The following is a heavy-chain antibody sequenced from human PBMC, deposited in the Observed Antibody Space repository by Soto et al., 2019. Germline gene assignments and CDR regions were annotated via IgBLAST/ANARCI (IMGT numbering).Heavy chain of an antibody. J-gene: IGHJ4*02. Sequence: ASVKVFCKASGYTFTSYYMHWVRQAPGQGLEWMGIINPSGGSTRYAQKFQGRVTMTRDTSTSTVYMELSSLRSEDTAVYYCARGLIYDSSGYYFDYWGQGTLVTVSS. CDR1: GYTFTSYY. CDR2: INPSGGST. CDR3: ARGLIYDSSGYYFDY. D-gene: IGHD3-22*01. V-gene: IGHV1-46*01.